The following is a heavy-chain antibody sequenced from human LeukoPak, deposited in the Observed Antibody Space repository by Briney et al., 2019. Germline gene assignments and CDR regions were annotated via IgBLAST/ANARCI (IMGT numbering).Heavy chain of an antibody. D-gene: IGHD6-13*01. CDR3: ARGIAAAGSGMDV. J-gene: IGHJ6*02. CDR2: VYYSGST. CDR1: GGSIRSDF. Sequence: SETLSLTCTVSGGSIRSDFWSWIRQPPGKGLEWIGYVYYSGSTNYSPSLNSRVTISIDTSKNKFSLKLTSVTAADTAVYYCARGIAAAGSGMDVWGQGTTVTVSS. V-gene: IGHV4-59*01.